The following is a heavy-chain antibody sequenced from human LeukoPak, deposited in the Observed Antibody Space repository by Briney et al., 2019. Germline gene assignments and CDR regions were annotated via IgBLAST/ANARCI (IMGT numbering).Heavy chain of an antibody. Sequence: GASVKVSCKASGGTFSSYAISWVRQAPGQGLEWMGGIIPIFGTANYAQKFQGRVTITADESASTAYMELSSLRSEDTAVYYCARVRYSKAEAAFDYWGQGTLVTVSS. CDR3: ARVRYSKAEAAFDY. D-gene: IGHD1-26*01. J-gene: IGHJ4*02. V-gene: IGHV1-69*13. CDR1: GGTFSSYA. CDR2: IIPIFGTA.